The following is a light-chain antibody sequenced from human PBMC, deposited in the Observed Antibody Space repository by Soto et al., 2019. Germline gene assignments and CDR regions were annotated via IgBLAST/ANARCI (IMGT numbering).Light chain of an antibody. CDR3: SSYSRSSCYV. CDR2: EVT. Sequence: QSALAQPRSVSGSPGQSVTISCTGTSSDIGGYNYVSWYQQHPGKAPKLMVYEVTNRPSGVSDRFSGSKSGNTASLTISGLQAEDEAEYYCSSYSRSSCYVFGTGTKVTVL. J-gene: IGLJ1*01. V-gene: IGLV2-14*01. CDR1: SSDIGGYNY.